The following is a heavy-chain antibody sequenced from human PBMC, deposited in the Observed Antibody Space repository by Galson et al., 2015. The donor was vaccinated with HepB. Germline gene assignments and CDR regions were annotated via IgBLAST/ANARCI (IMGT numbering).Heavy chain of an antibody. D-gene: IGHD6-19*01. CDR2: TYYRSKWYN. J-gene: IGHJ5*02. Sequence: CAISGDSVSSNSAAWNWIRQSPSRGLEWLGRTYYRSKWYNDYAVSVKSRITINPDTSKNQFSLQLSSVTPEDTAVYYCARDEGYSSGWSAYNWFDPWGQGTLVTVSS. CDR1: GDSVSSNSAA. CDR3: ARDEGYSSGWSAYNWFDP. V-gene: IGHV6-1*01.